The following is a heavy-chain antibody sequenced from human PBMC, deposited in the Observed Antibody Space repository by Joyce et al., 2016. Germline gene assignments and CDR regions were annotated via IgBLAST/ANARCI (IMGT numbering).Heavy chain of an antibody. V-gene: IGHV1-8*01. CDR2: VNPNNGNR. CDR3: ARERNYGDLSFDP. Sequence: QVQLVQSGAEVKKPGDSVKVSFKASGYTFNSYDINWVRQATGQGLEWREWVNPNNGNRTDAQKFQGRVTMARNTSISTAYMELSSLTSEDTAVYYCARERNYGDLSFDPWGQGTLVTVSS. D-gene: IGHD4-17*01. CDR1: GYTFNSYD. J-gene: IGHJ5*02.